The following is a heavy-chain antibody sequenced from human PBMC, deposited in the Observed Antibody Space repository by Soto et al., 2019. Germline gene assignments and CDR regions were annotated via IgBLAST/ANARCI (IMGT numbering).Heavy chain of an antibody. Sequence: SETLSLTCTVSGGSISSYYWSWIRQPPGKGLEWIGYIYYSGSTNYNPPLKSRVTISVDTSKNQFSLKLSSVTAADTAVYYCASTYGSGSYYVDYWGQGTLVTVS. CDR2: IYYSGST. J-gene: IGHJ4*02. V-gene: IGHV4-59*01. CDR3: ASTYGSGSYYVDY. CDR1: GGSISSYY. D-gene: IGHD3-10*01.